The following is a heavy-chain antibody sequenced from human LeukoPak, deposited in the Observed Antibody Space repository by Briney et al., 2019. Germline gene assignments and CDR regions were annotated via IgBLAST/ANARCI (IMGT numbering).Heavy chain of an antibody. CDR1: AGSISSSNW. Sequence: SETLSLTCAVSAGSISSSNWWSWVRQPPGKGLEWIGEIYHSGSTNYNPSLKSRVTISVDKSKNQFSLKLSSVTAADTAVYYCARDGVSALNLYSDIWGRGTLVTVSS. CDR3: ARDGVSALNLYSDI. V-gene: IGHV4-4*02. J-gene: IGHJ2*01. CDR2: IYHSGST. D-gene: IGHD3-3*01.